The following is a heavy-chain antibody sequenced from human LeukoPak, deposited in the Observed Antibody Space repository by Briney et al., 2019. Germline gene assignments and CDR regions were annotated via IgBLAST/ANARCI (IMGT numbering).Heavy chain of an antibody. D-gene: IGHD3-22*01. CDR3: AKLKSSLIVVGA. CDR1: GFTFSSSS. V-gene: IGHV3-23*01. Sequence: PGGSLRLSCAASGFTFSSSSLRWVRQAPGQGLEWVSSMSGGGDIAHYAESVRGRFTISRDNSRNTLYLQMNSLRADDTAVYYCAKLKSSLIVVGAWGQGIPVAVSS. J-gene: IGHJ5*02. CDR2: MSGGGDIA.